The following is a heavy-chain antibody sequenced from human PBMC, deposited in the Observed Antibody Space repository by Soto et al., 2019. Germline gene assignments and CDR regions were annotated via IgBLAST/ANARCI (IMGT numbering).Heavy chain of an antibody. V-gene: IGHV4-4*02. CDR1: GGSIRSSNW. J-gene: IGHJ4*02. CDR2: IFHSGTP. CDR3: ARGVYGNSGYIIGFFDS. D-gene: IGHD5-12*01. Sequence: PSETLSLTSAVSGGSIRSSNWWTWVRQTPGKGLEWIGEIFHSGTPNYNPSLKSRLTISIDKSQNQFSLKMNSVTAADTAVYYCARGVYGNSGYIIGFFDSWGQGTLVTVSS.